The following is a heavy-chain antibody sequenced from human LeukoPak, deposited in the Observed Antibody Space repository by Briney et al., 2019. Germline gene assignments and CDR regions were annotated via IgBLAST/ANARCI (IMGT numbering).Heavy chain of an antibody. J-gene: IGHJ5*02. CDR1: GASISSYY. D-gene: IGHD3-22*01. CDR3: ARHRYYYDSSGYYYQP. CDR2: IYYSGGT. V-gene: IGHV4-59*01. Sequence: PSETLPLTCTVSGASISSYYWSWIRQPPGKGLEWIGYIYYSGGTNYNPSLKSRVTISVDTSKNQFSLRLSSVTAADTAVYYCARHRYYYDSSGYYYQPWGQGTLVTVSS.